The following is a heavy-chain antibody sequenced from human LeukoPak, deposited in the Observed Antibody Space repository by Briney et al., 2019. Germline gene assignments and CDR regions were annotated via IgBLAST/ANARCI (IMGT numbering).Heavy chain of an antibody. V-gene: IGHV4-31*03. J-gene: IGHJ2*01. D-gene: IGHD3-3*01. Sequence: SETLSLTCTVSGGSISSGGYYWSWISQHPGKGLVWIGYNTDSSPSYKNRVTICLDTSKDQFSIKLSSVTAAVTAVYFCAWSTLTPSGYVWHFDLWGRGTLVTVSS. CDR1: GGSISSGGYY. CDR2: NTDS. CDR3: AWSTLTPSGYVWHFDL.